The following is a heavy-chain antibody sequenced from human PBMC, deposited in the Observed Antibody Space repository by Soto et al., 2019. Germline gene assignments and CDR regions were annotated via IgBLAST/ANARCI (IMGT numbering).Heavy chain of an antibody. D-gene: IGHD2-21*02. V-gene: IGHV3-30*18. Sequence: PGGSLRLSCAASGFTFSSYGMHWVRQAPGKGLEWVAVISYDGSNKYYADSVKGRFTISRDNSKNTLYLQMNSLRAEDTAVYYCAKVGAAMGQYYYYGMDVWGQGTTVTVSS. CDR2: ISYDGSNK. CDR3: AKVGAAMGQYYYYGMDV. J-gene: IGHJ6*02. CDR1: GFTFSSYG.